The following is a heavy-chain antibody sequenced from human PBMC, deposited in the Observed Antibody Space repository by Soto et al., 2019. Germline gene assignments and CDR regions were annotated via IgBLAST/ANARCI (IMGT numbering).Heavy chain of an antibody. CDR3: ARGRPPGVLCWFDY. J-gene: IGHJ5*01. D-gene: IGHD1-1*01. CDR2: IIPILGIA. Sequence: VKVSCKASGGTFSSYTISWVRQAPGQGLEWMGRIIPILGIANYAQKFQGRVTITADKSTSTAYMELSSLRSEDTAVYYCARGRPPGVLCWFDYWGQGTLVTVSS. CDR1: GGTFSSYT. V-gene: IGHV1-69*02.